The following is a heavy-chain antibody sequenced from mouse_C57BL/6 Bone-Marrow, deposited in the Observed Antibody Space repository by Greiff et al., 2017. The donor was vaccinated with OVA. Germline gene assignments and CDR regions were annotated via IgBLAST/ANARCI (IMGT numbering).Heavy chain of an antibody. J-gene: IGHJ3*01. Sequence: QVQLQQSGAELARPGASVKLSCTASGYTFTSYGISWVKQRTGQGLEWIGEIYPRSGNTYYNEKFKGKATLTADKSSSTAYMELRSLTSEDSAVYFCAREGAYYSNYVGVAYWGQGTLVTVSA. CDR2: IYPRSGNT. CDR1: GYTFTSYG. CDR3: AREGAYYSNYVGVAY. D-gene: IGHD2-5*01. V-gene: IGHV1-81*01.